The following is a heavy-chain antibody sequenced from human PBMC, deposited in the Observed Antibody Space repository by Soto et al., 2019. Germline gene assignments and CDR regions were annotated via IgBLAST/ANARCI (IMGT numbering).Heavy chain of an antibody. J-gene: IGHJ5*02. V-gene: IGHV6-1*01. D-gene: IGHD3-22*01. CDR1: GDSVSSNSAA. CDR2: TYYRSKWYN. CDR3: ARDLGYYDSSGYPTHFNWFDT. Sequence: PSQTLSLTCAISGDSVSSNSAAWNWIRQSPSRGLEWLGRTYYRSKWYNDYAVSVKSRITINPDTSKNQFSLQLNSVTPEDTAVYYCARDLGYYDSSGYPTHFNWFDTWGQGTLVTVSS.